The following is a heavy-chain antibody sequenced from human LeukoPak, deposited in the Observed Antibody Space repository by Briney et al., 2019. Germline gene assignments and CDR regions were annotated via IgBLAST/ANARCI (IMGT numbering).Heavy chain of an antibody. CDR3: AKQRGRYSYGYDFDY. J-gene: IGHJ4*02. CDR1: GFTFSSYE. D-gene: IGHD5-18*01. CDR2: ISSSGSTI. V-gene: IGHV3-48*03. Sequence: GGSLRLSCAASGFTFSSYEMNWVRQAPGKGLEWVSYISSSGSTIYYADSVKGRFTISRDNSKNTLYLQMNSLRAEDTAVYYCAKQRGRYSYGYDFDYWGQGTLVTVSS.